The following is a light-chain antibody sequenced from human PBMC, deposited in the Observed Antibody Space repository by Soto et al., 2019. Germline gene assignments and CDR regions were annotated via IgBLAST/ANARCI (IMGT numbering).Light chain of an antibody. CDR2: GAS. CDR3: QQYNNWPRT. CDR1: QSVSSSY. V-gene: IGKV3D-15*01. Sequence: EIVLTQSPGPLSLSPGERATLSCRASQSVSSSYLAWYQQKPGQAPRLLIYGASSRATGIPARFSGSGSGTEFTLTISSLQSEDFAVYYCQQYNNWPRTFGPGTKVDI. J-gene: IGKJ3*01.